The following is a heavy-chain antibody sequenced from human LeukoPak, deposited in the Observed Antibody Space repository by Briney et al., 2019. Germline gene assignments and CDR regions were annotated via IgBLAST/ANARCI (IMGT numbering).Heavy chain of an antibody. D-gene: IGHD1-14*01. CDR2: IFHSGST. CDR3: ARVYNPDYYYHMDV. CDR1: GGSISSSSSY. V-gene: IGHV4-39*07. Sequence: SETLSLTCTVSGGSISSSSSYWGWIRRPPGKGLEWIGHIFHSGSTNYNPSLKSRVTISVDTSKNQFSLKLSSVTAADTAVYYCARVYNPDYYYHMDVWGRGTTVTVSS. J-gene: IGHJ6*03.